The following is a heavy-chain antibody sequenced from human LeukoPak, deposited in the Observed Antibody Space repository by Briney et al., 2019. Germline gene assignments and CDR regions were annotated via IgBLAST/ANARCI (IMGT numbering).Heavy chain of an antibody. CDR2: IKSKIDGGTI. D-gene: IGHD2-15*01. CDR1: GFTFSDAW. V-gene: IGHV3-15*01. J-gene: IGHJ4*02. CDR3: TSRRQDGW. Sequence: PGGSLRLSCVGSGFTFSDAWMTRVRQAPGKGLEWVGRIKSKIDGGTIDYAEPVKGRFTISRDDSRNTLYLQMSSLKTEDTAVYYCTSRRQDGWWGQGTLVTVS.